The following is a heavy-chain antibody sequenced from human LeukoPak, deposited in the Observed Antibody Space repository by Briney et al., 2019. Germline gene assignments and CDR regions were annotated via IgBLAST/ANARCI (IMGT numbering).Heavy chain of an antibody. V-gene: IGHV3-15*01. CDR2: IKSKTDGGTT. Sequence: GGSLRLSCAASGFTFSSYAMSRVRQAPGKGLEWVGRIKSKTDGGTTDYAAPVKGRFTISRDDSKNTLYLQMNSLKTEDTAVYYCTTDHGAIDYWGQGTLVTVSS. D-gene: IGHD4-17*01. CDR1: GFTFSSYA. J-gene: IGHJ4*02. CDR3: TTDHGAIDY.